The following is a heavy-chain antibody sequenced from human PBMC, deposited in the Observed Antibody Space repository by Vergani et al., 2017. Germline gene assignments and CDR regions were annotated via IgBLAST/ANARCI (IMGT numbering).Heavy chain of an antibody. V-gene: IGHV5-51*01. Sequence: EVQLVQSGAEVKKPGESLKISCKGFGYSFTSYWIGWVRQMPGKGLEWMGIIYPGDSDTRYSPSFQGQVTISADKSISTAYLQWTSLKASATAMYYCARGNEYCSDGSCYARANYYYGMDVWGQGTTVTVSS. CDR2: IYPGDSDT. D-gene: IGHD2-15*01. CDR3: ARGNEYCSDGSCYARANYYYGMDV. J-gene: IGHJ6*02. CDR1: GYSFTSYW.